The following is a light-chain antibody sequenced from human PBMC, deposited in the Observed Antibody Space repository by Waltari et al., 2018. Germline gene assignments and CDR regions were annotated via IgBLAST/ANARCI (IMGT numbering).Light chain of an antibody. J-gene: IGKJ1*01. Sequence: DIQMTQSLSSLSASVGDSVTITCRASQSISGYLNWYQQKPGKAPRLLIYATSSLQSGVPSRFSGSGSGTDFTLTISSLQPEDFATYYCQQSYSTPPWTFGQGTKVEIK. CDR1: QSISGY. CDR2: ATS. V-gene: IGKV1-39*01. CDR3: QQSYSTPPWT.